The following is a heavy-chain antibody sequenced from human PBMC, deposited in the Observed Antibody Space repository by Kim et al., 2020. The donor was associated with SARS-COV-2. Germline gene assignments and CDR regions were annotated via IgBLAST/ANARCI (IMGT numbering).Heavy chain of an antibody. J-gene: IGHJ6*02. CDR3: ARGNPVTTDDYYGMDV. V-gene: IGHV1-69*04. D-gene: IGHD4-17*01. CDR1: GGTFSSYA. CDR2: IIPILGIA. Sequence: SVKVSCKASGGTFSSYAISWVRQAPGQGLEWMGRIIPILGIANYAQKFQGRVTITADKSTSTAYMELSSLRSEDTAVYYCARGNPVTTDDYYGMDVWGQGTTVTVSS.